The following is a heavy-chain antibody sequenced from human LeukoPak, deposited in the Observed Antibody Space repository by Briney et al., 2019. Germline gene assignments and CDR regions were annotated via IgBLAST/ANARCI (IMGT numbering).Heavy chain of an antibody. CDR2: INPNSGGT. J-gene: IGHJ4*02. CDR1: GYTFTGYY. Sequence: ASVKVSCKASGYTFTGYYMHWVRQAPGQGFEWMGWINPNSGGTNYAQKFQGRVTMTRDTSISTAYMELSRLRSDDTAVYYCARGEAVPAAPSDYWGQGTLVTVSS. V-gene: IGHV1-2*02. D-gene: IGHD2-2*01. CDR3: ARGEAVPAAPSDY.